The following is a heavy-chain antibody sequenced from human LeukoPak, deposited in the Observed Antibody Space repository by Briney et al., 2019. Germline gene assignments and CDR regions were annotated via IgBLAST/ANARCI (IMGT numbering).Heavy chain of an antibody. CDR1: GYTFTSYG. J-gene: IGHJ3*02. CDR2: MNPNSDNT. D-gene: IGHD4-23*01. V-gene: IGHV1-8*02. Sequence: ASVKVSCKASGYTFTSYGISWVRQATGQGLEWMGWMNPNSDNTGCAQKFQGRVTMTRNTYISTAYMELSRLRSDDTAVYYCARGGNALAKDDAFDIWGQGTMVTVSS. CDR3: ARGGNALAKDDAFDI.